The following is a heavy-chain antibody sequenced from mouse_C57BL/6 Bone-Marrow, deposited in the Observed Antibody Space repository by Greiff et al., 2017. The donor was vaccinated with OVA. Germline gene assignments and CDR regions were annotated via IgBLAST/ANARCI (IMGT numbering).Heavy chain of an antibody. CDR2: IDPNSGGT. Sequence: QVQLQQPGAELVKPGASVKLSCKASGYTFTSYWMHWVKQRPGRGLEWIGRIDPNSGGTKYNEKFKSKATLTVDKPSSTAYMQLNSLTSEDSSVYYGARWGTTVVTTGDWFAYWGQGTLVTVSA. D-gene: IGHD1-1*01. J-gene: IGHJ3*01. CDR1: GYTFTSYW. V-gene: IGHV1-72*01. CDR3: ARWGTTVVTTGDWFAY.